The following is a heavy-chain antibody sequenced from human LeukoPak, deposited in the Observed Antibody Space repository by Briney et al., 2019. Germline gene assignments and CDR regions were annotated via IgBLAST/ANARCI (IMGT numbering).Heavy chain of an antibody. J-gene: IGHJ5*02. CDR3: TRLSHVAGAPKVSWFDP. CDR2: IYHSGTT. CDR1: AYSISNGFV. Sequence: PSETLSLTCTVSAYSISNGFVWGWIRQPPGKELEWIASIYHSGTTYYNPSLKSRVTMSVDTSKNQFSPRLSSVTAADTAVYYCTRLSHVAGAPKVSWFDPWGQGTLVTVSS. V-gene: IGHV4-38-2*02. D-gene: IGHD1-26*01.